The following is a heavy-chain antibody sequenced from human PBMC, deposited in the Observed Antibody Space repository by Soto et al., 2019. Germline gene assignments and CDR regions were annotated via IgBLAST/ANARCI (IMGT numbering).Heavy chain of an antibody. CDR1: GFSFSDYY. CDR3: VRISVRPRAIRTAPGRWYFDL. CDR2: ISTRGSTL. D-gene: IGHD1-1*01. J-gene: IGHJ2*01. V-gene: IGHV3-11*01. Sequence: QVQLVESGGGLVKPGGSLRLSCAASGFSFSDYYMSWIRQAPGKGLEWISYISTRGSTLFYADSVKGRFTISRDNARNSLYLQISSLRAEDTAVYYCVRISVRPRAIRTAPGRWYFDLWGRGALATVSS.